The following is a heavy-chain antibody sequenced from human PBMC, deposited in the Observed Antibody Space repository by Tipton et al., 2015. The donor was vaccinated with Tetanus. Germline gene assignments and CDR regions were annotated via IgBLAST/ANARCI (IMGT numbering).Heavy chain of an antibody. CDR2: IYSSGTT. J-gene: IGHJ4*02. V-gene: IGHV4-4*07. Sequence: TLSFTCTVSGVSMIDSYWNWIRQPAGKGLEWIGRIYSSGTTNYDPSLRGRVTMSIDTSKNQFSLKLSSVTAADTAVYYCARGTGDYWGQGTLVTVSS. CDR3: ARGTGDY. CDR1: GVSMIDSY. D-gene: IGHD1-14*01.